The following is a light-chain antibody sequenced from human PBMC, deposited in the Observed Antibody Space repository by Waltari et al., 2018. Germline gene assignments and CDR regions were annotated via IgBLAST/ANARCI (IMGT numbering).Light chain of an antibody. Sequence: QSALTQPASVSGSPGQSITISCTGSSSDIGAYNYVAWYQHFPDEAPKLLIYEVRNRPSGVSXXXSGSKSGNTASLTISGIQAEDEAHYYCSSYTNTFVVFGGGTKLTVL. V-gene: IGLV2-14*01. CDR1: SSDIGAYNY. J-gene: IGLJ2*01. CDR3: SSYTNTFVV. CDR2: EVR.